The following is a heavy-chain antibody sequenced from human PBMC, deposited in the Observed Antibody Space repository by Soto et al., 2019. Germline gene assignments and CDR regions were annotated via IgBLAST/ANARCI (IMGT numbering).Heavy chain of an antibody. J-gene: IGHJ4*02. CDR1: GGTLSSYA. V-gene: IGHV1-69*13. CDR2: IIPIFGTA. CDR3: ARGRQVVTSDYYFDY. D-gene: IGHD2-21*02. Sequence: GASVKVSCKASGGTLSSYAISWVRQAPGQGLEWMGGIIPIFGTANYAQKFQGRVTITADESTSTAYMELSSLRSEDTAVYYCARGRQVVTSDYYFDYWGQGTLVTVSS.